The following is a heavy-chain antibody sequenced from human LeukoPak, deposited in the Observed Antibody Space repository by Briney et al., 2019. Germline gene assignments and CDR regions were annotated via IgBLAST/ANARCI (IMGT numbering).Heavy chain of an antibody. V-gene: IGHV1-69*13. J-gene: IGHJ5*02. CDR3: ARDLRNYDSSGEFDP. D-gene: IGHD3-22*01. Sequence: SVKVSCKASGGTFSSYAISWVRQAPGQGLEWMGGLIPIFGTANYVQKFQGRVTITADESTSTAYMELSSLRSEDTAVYYCARDLRNYDSSGEFDPWGQGTLVTVSS. CDR2: LIPIFGTA. CDR1: GGTFSSYA.